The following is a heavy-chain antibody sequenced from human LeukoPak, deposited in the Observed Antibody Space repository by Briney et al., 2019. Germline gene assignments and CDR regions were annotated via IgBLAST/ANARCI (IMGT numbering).Heavy chain of an antibody. CDR3: ARDPYDTDAFDI. CDR1: GYTFTSYG. V-gene: IGHV1-18*01. CDR2: ISVYNGNT. J-gene: IGHJ3*02. D-gene: IGHD3-22*01. Sequence: ASVKVSCKASGYTFTSYGISWVRQAPGQGLEWMGWISVYNGNTDYAQKLQGRVTMTTDTSTSTVYMELRSLRSADTAVYYCARDPYDTDAFDIWGQGTMVTVSS.